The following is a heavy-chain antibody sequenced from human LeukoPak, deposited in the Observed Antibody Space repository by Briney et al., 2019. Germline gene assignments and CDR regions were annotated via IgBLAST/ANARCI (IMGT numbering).Heavy chain of an antibody. CDR1: GFTFSSYV. V-gene: IGHV3-64D*06. CDR3: VKDPWGVDH. D-gene: IGHD7-27*01. CDR2: INDNGKSI. J-gene: IGHJ5*02. Sequence: GGSLRLSCLGSGFTFSSYVMHWIRQAPGKGLEYVSVINDNGKSIYYADSVKGRFTISRDNSKNTLYLQMSSLRPEDTAVYYCVKDPWGVDHWGQGTLVTVSS.